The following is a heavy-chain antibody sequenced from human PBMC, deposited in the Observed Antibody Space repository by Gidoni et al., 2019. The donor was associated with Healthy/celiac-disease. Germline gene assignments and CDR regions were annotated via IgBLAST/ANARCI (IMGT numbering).Heavy chain of an antibody. CDR1: GGSISSYY. CDR2: IYYSGST. J-gene: IGHJ6*02. D-gene: IGHD2-2*01. V-gene: IGHV4-59*08. Sequence: QVQLQESGPGLVKPSETLSLTCTVSGGSISSYYWSWIRQPPGKGLEWIGYIYYSGSTNYNPSLKSRVTISVDTSKNQFSLKLSSVTAADTAVYYCARLKLCSSTSCYSDDYYYYGMDVWGQGTTVTVSS. CDR3: ARLKLCSSTSCYSDDYYYYGMDV.